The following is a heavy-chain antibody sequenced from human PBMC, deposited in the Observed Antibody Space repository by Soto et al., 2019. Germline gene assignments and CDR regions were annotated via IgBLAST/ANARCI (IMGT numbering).Heavy chain of an antibody. CDR3: PIVVPPLDY. CDR2: ISSSGGTI. Sequence: QVQLVESGGGLDKPGGSLRLSCAASGFTFSDYYMSWIRQAPGEGLEWVSHISSSGGTIYYPDSVRGRFTISRDNAKNSLYLQVNILRAADTALYSSPIVVPPLDYWGQGTLVTVYS. CDR1: GFTFSDYY. D-gene: IGHD1-26*01. J-gene: IGHJ4*02. V-gene: IGHV3-11*01.